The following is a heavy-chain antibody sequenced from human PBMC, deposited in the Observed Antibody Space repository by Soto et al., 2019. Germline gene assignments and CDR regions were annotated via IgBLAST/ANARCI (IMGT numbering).Heavy chain of an antibody. CDR1: GFTFSSYA. CDR2: ISSNGGST. CDR3: VKVAYYYDSSGYYDY. J-gene: IGHJ4*02. V-gene: IGHV3-64D*08. Sequence: GGSLRLSCSASGFTFSSYAMHWVRQAPGKGLEYVSAISSNGGSTYYADSVKGRFTISRDNSKNTLYLQMSSLRAEDTAVYYCVKVAYYYDSSGYYDYWGQGTLVTVSS. D-gene: IGHD3-22*01.